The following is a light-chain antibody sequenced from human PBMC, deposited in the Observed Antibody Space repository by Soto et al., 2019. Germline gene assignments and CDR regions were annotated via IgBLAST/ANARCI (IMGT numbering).Light chain of an antibody. CDR3: LQHNSYPWT. J-gene: IGKJ1*01. Sequence: DIQMTQSPSSLSASVGDRVTITCRASQSISSCLNWYPQKPGKAPKLLIYAASSLQSGVPSRFSGSGSGTDFTLTISCLQSEDFATYYCLQHNSYPWTVGQGTKVDI. CDR1: QSISSC. CDR2: AAS. V-gene: IGKV1-17*01.